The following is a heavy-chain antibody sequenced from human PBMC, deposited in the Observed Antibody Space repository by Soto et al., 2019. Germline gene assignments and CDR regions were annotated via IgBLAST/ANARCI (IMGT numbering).Heavy chain of an antibody. CDR3: TRGPGTTPGGNP. CDR2: IYSGGST. CDR1: GFTVSNNY. Sequence: DVQLVESGGGLVQPGGSLRLSCAVSGFTVSNNYMSWVRQAPGKGLEWVSLIYSGGSTYYADSVKGRFTISRDNSKHTLYLQMNSLRAEDTAVYYCTRGPGTTPGGNPWGQGTLVTVSS. D-gene: IGHD1-1*01. J-gene: IGHJ5*02. V-gene: IGHV3-66*01.